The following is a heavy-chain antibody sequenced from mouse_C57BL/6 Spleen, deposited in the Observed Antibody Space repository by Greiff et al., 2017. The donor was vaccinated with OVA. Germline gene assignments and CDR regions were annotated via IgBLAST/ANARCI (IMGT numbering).Heavy chain of an antibody. CDR3: ARRDYYYGSSPYWYFDV. V-gene: IGHV1-9*01. Sequence: QVQLKQSGAELMKPGASVKLSCKATGYTFTGYWIEWVKQRPGHGLEWIGEILPGSGSTNYNEKFKGKATFTADTSSNTAYMQLSSLTTEDSAIYYCARRDYYYGSSPYWYFDVWGTGTTVTVSS. D-gene: IGHD1-1*01. CDR1: GYTFTGYW. CDR2: ILPGSGST. J-gene: IGHJ1*03.